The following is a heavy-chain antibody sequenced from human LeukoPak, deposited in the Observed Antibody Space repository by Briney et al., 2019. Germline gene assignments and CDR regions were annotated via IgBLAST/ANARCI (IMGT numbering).Heavy chain of an antibody. CDR3: ARGPGDYGDYDYYFDY. Sequence: SETLSLTCTVSGGSISSSSYYWGWIRQPPGKGLEWIGSIYYSGSTYYNPSLKSRVTISVDTSKNQFSLKLSSVTAADTAVYYCARGPGDYGDYDYYFDYWGQGTLVTVSP. J-gene: IGHJ4*02. CDR2: IYYSGST. V-gene: IGHV4-39*07. D-gene: IGHD4-17*01. CDR1: GGSISSSSYY.